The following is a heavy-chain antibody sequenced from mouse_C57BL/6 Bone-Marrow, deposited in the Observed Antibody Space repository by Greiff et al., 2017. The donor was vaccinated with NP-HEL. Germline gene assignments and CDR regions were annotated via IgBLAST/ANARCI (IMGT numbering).Heavy chain of an antibody. D-gene: IGHD2-4*01. Sequence: QVQLQQSGAELVKPGASVKLSCKASGYTFTSYWMQWVKQRPGQGLEWIGEIDPSDSYTNNNQKFKGKATLTVDTSASTAYMQLSSLTSEDSAVYYCAREGYDYERYFDYWGQGTTLTVSS. V-gene: IGHV1-50*01. CDR2: IDPSDSYT. J-gene: IGHJ2*01. CDR3: AREGYDYERYFDY. CDR1: GYTFTSYW.